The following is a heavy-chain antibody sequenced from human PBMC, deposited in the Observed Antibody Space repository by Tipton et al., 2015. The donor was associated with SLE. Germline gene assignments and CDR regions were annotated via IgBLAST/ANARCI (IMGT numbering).Heavy chain of an antibody. CDR3: ARSGYGRGSFFHH. CDR1: AGSFSGYY. D-gene: IGHD5-12*01. V-gene: IGHV4-34*01. CDR2: INHSGSP. Sequence: TLSLTCAVSAGSFSGYYWIWIRQSPVRGLEWIGEINHSGSPNYNPSLKSRVTISVHTSKNQFSLKLNSVTAADTAMYYCARSGYGRGSFFHHWGQGTRVTVSS. J-gene: IGHJ1*01.